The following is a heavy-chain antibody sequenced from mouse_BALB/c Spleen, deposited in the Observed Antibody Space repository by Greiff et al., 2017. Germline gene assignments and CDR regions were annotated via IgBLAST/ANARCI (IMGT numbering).Heavy chain of an antibody. CDR1: GYSITSDYA. CDR3: ARKGGGVGY. CDR2: ISYSGST. J-gene: IGHJ2*01. Sequence: EVQLQQSGPGLVKPSQSLSLTCTVTGYSITSDYAWNWIRQFPGNKLEWMGYISYSGSTSYNPSLKSRISITRDTSKNQFFLQLNSVTTEDTATYYWARKGGGVGYWGQGTTLTVSS. V-gene: IGHV3-2*02.